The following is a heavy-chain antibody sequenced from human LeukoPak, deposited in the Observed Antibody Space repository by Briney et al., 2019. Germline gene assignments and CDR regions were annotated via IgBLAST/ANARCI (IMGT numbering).Heavy chain of an antibody. Sequence: GGSLRLSCAASGFNLDDYAMHWVRQAPGKGLEWVSGISWNSDNIAYADSVKGRFTISRDNAKNSLYLQMNSLRAEDTALYYCAKTLRVYYDSSGYDYWGQGTLVTVSS. D-gene: IGHD3-22*01. J-gene: IGHJ4*02. CDR1: GFNLDDYA. V-gene: IGHV3-9*01. CDR2: ISWNSDNI. CDR3: AKTLRVYYDSSGYDY.